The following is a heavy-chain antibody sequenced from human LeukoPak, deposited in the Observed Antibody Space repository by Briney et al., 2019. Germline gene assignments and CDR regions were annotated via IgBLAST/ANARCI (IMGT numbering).Heavy chain of an antibody. D-gene: IGHD3-10*01. V-gene: IGHV3-53*04. Sequence: PGGSLRLSCAASGFTVTSNYMSWVRQAPGKGLEWVSVIYSGGSTYYADSVKGRFTISTHNSKNTLYLQMNSLRAEDTAVYYCARVLWFGEYSDYFDYWGQGTLVTVSS. J-gene: IGHJ4*02. CDR3: ARVLWFGEYSDYFDY. CDR1: GFTVTSNY. CDR2: IYSGGST.